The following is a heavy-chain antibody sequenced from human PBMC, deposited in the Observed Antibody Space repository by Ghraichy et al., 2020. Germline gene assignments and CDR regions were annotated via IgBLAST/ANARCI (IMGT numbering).Heavy chain of an antibody. Sequence: GESLNISCTVSGFTSKTYLMHWVRQAPGEGLEWVATMKQDGSDRHYVDSVKGRFTISRDNAENSLYLQMNSLRAEDTAVYYCVADVGWYFHYWGQGILVTVSS. CDR3: VADVGWYFHY. CDR1: GFTSKTYL. CDR2: MKQDGSDR. D-gene: IGHD6-19*01. J-gene: IGHJ4*02. V-gene: IGHV3-7*01.